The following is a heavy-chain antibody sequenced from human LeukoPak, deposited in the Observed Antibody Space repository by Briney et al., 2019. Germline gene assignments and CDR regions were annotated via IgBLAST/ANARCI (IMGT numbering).Heavy chain of an antibody. Sequence: SETLSLSCTVSGGSISSSSYYWGWLRQPPGTGLEWIGSIYYSGRTDYNPSLKSRATISVDTSKNQFSLKLSSVTDADTAVYYCASQNWAIIWFDPGGQGTLVTVSS. J-gene: IGHJ5*02. CDR3: ASQNWAIIWFDP. D-gene: IGHD7-27*01. CDR2: IYYSGRT. CDR1: GGSISSSSYY. V-gene: IGHV4-39*01.